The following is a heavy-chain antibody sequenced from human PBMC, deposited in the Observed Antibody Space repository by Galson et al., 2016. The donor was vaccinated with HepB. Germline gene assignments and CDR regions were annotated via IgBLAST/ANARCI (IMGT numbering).Heavy chain of an antibody. V-gene: IGHV2-5*01. CDR3: AQSHMDV. Sequence: PALVKPTQTLTLTCTFSGFSLSTSGVGVGWIRQPPGKALEWLALIYWNDDKRYSPSLKSRVTITKGTTKNQVVLTMTNMDPVDTATYYCAQSHMDVWGRGTMVTGSS. CDR1: GFSLSTSGVG. J-gene: IGHJ6*02. CDR2: IYWNDDK.